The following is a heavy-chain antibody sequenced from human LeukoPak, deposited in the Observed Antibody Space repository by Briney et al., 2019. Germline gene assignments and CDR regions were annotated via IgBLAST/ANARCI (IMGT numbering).Heavy chain of an antibody. V-gene: IGHV4-34*01. J-gene: IGHJ4*02. CDR1: GGSFSGYY. CDR2: INHSGST. D-gene: IGHD2-2*01. CDR3: ARKEYCSSTSCPWYFDY. Sequence: TSETLSLTCAVYGGSFSGYYWSWIRQPPGKGLEWIGEINHSGSTNYNPSLKSRVTISVDTSKNQFSLKLSSVTAADTAVYYCARKEYCSSTSCPWYFDYWGQGTLVTVSS.